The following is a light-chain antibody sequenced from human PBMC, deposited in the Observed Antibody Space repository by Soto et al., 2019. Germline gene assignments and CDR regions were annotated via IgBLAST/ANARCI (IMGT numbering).Light chain of an antibody. CDR3: QRSFRTPLT. J-gene: IGKJ4*01. Sequence: DIQMTQSPSSLSASVGDRVTITCRASQSISSYLNWYQQKPGKAPKLLIYAASSLQSGVSSRFSGSGSGTDFTLPISSLQPEDFATYYCQRSFRTPLTFGGGTKVEIK. V-gene: IGKV1-39*01. CDR1: QSISSY. CDR2: AAS.